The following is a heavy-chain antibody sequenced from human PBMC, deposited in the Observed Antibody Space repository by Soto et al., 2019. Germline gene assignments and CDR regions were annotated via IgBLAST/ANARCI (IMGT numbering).Heavy chain of an antibody. CDR3: EREREYDFWSGYFSSGMDV. J-gene: IGHJ6*02. CDR1: GASFSGYY. CDR2: INHSGST. D-gene: IGHD3-3*01. V-gene: IGHV4-34*01. Sequence: EWLSLTGSVYGASFSGYYWSGIRQPPGKGLEWIGEINHSGSTNYNPSLKSRVTISVDTSKNQFSLKLSSVTAADTAVYYCEREREYDFWSGYFSSGMDVWGQGTKVTVSS.